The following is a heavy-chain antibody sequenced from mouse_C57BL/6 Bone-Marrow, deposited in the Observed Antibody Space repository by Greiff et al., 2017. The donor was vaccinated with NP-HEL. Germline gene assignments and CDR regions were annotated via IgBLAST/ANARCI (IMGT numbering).Heavy chain of an antibody. D-gene: IGHD1-1*02. Sequence: QVQLKESGAELARPGASVKLSCKASGYTFTSYGISWVKQRTGQGLEWIGEIYPRSGNTYYNEKFKGKATLTADKSSSTAYMELRSLTSEDSAVYFCARVRGGNYAMDYWGQGTSVTVSS. J-gene: IGHJ4*01. CDR3: ARVRGGNYAMDY. CDR1: GYTFTSYG. CDR2: IYPRSGNT. V-gene: IGHV1-81*01.